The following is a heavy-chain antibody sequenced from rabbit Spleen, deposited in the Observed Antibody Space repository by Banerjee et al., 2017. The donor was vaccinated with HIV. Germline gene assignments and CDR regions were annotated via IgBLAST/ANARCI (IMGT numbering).Heavy chain of an antibody. CDR3: AREASSGWGVVSFYFNL. CDR1: GFPFSEKAV. D-gene: IGHD4-1*01. Sequence: QEQLVESGGGLVKPGASLTLTCKASGFPFSEKAVMCWVRQAPGKGLEWIACIYTGSSGSTYYASWAKGRFTISKTSSTTVTLQMTSLTAADTATYFCAREASSGWGVVSFYFNLWGPGTLVTVS. V-gene: IGHV1S45*01. J-gene: IGHJ4*01. CDR2: IYTGSSGST.